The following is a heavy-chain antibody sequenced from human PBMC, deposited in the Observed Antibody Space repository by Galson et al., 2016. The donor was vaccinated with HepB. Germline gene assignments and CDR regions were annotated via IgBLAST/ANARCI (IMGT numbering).Heavy chain of an antibody. CDR2: IYHSGST. Sequence: TLSLTCAVSGGSISSGGYSWSWIRQPPGKGLEWIGYIYHSGSTYYNPSLKSRVTISLDKSSNTFSLKLTSVTAADTAVYYCARGPNNFDYWGRGTLVTVSS. V-gene: IGHV4-30-2*01. CDR1: GGSISSGGYS. J-gene: IGHJ4*02. CDR3: ARGPNNFDY.